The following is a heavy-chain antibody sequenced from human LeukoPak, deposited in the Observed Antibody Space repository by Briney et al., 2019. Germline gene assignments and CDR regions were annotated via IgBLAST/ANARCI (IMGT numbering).Heavy chain of an antibody. V-gene: IGHV3-30*02. D-gene: IGHD2-2*01. J-gene: IGHJ4*02. CDR3: AKVVSGYCATTSCPPDF. CDR1: GFTFSDYY. CDR2: IRRDGNNK. Sequence: GGSLRLSCAASGFTFSDYYMSWIRQAPGKGLEWVTFIRRDGNNKNYADSVKGRFTISRDDSKNTLYLQMNSLRPEDTAVYYCAKVVSGYCATTSCPPDFWGQGTLVTVSS.